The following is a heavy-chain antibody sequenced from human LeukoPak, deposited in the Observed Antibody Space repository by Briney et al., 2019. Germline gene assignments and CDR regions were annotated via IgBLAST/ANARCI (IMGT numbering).Heavy chain of an antibody. CDR3: ARAYDSSGYYSQPFDY. D-gene: IGHD3-22*01. CDR1: GYTFTSYG. CDR2: ISAYNGNT. J-gene: IGHJ4*02. V-gene: IGHV1-18*01. Sequence: ASVKVSCKASGYTFTSYGISWVRQAPGQGLEWMGWISAYNGNTNYAQKLQGRVTMTTGTSTSTAYMELRSLRSDDTAVYYCARAYDSSGYYSQPFDYWGQGTLVTVSS.